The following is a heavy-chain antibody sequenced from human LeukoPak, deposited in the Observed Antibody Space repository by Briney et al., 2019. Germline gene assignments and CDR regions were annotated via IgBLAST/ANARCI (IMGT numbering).Heavy chain of an antibody. Sequence: SWIRXXPGKGLEXIGYTHNSGSTFYNPSLKSRFTISVDTSKNQFSLKVRSVTATDTAVYYCAREGHDFWSGSRGWFDPWGPGTLVTVSS. D-gene: IGHD3-3*01. J-gene: IGHJ5*02. V-gene: IGHV4-30-4*01. CDR2: THNSGST. CDR3: AREGHDFWSGSRGWFDP.